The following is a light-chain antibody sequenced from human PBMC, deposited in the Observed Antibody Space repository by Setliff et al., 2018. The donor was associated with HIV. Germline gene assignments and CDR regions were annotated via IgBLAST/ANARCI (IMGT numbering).Light chain of an antibody. J-gene: IGLJ1*01. Sequence: QSALTQPASVSGSPGQSITISCTGTSGDIGTYNHVSWYQQRPGKAPKLLIFEVNTRPSGISSRFSGSKSGNTASLTISGLQAEDEADYYCTSYSSRSTPYVFGTGTKVTVL. CDR3: TSYSSRSTPYV. V-gene: IGLV2-14*01. CDR1: SGDIGTYNH. CDR2: EVN.